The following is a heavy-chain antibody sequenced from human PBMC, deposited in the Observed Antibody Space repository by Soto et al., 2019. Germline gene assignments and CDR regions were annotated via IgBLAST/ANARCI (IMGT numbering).Heavy chain of an antibody. Sequence: QEQLVQSGAEVKKPGSSVKVSCKDSGGLFSSYAISWVRQAPGQGLEWMGGIIPVFGTPFYAQKFQGRVTITADESTNTAYMEWSSLRSEDTAMYYCARGDSPYVWFNEFWGQGSLVTVSS. D-gene: IGHD3-16*01. CDR1: GGLFSSYA. J-gene: IGHJ1*01. V-gene: IGHV1-69*01. CDR2: IIPVFGTP. CDR3: ARGDSPYVWFNEF.